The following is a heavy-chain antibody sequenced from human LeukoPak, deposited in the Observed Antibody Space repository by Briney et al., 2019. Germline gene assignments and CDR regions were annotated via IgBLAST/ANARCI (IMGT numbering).Heavy chain of an antibody. D-gene: IGHD2-2*01. CDR1: GGSISSYY. Sequence: SETLSLTCTVSGGSISSYYWSWIRQPPGKGLEWIGYIYYSGSTNYNPTLKSRVTMSVDTSKNQFSLKLSSVTAADTAVYYCARGQYQLLLGAFDIWGQGTMVTVSS. J-gene: IGHJ3*02. CDR3: ARGQYQLLLGAFDI. V-gene: IGHV4-59*01. CDR2: IYYSGST.